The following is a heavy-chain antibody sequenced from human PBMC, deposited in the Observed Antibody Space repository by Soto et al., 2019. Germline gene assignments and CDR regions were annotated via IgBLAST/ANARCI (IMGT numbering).Heavy chain of an antibody. CDR2: IIPIFGTA. J-gene: IGHJ6*02. CDR3: AVGIAVAAYYYYGMDV. D-gene: IGHD6-19*01. CDR1: GGTFSSYA. Sequence: QVQLVQSGAEVKKPGSSVKVSCKASGGTFSSYAISWVRQAPGHGLEWMGGIIPIFGTANYAQKFQGRVTITADESTSTAYMELSSLRSEDTAVYYCAVGIAVAAYYYYGMDVWGQGTTVTVSS. V-gene: IGHV1-69*12.